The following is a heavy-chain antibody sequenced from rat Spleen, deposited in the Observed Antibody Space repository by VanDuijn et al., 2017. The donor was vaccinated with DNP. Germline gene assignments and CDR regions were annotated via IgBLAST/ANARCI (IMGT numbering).Heavy chain of an antibody. CDR1: GFTFTSYY. V-gene: IGHV5-25*01. Sequence: EVQLVESGGGLVQPGGSLKLSCTASGFTFTSYYMAWVRRAPKKGLEWVATISTSGSRTYYPDSVKGRFTISRDNAKSILFLQMDSLGSEDTATYYCVRVNWVPDYWGQGVMVTVSP. CDR2: ISTSGSRT. CDR3: VRVNWVPDY. J-gene: IGHJ2*01. D-gene: IGHD5-1*01.